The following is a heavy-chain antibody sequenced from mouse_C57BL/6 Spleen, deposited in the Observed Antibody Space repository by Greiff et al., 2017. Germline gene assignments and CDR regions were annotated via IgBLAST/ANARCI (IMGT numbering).Heavy chain of an antibody. J-gene: IGHJ1*03. V-gene: IGHV1-9*01. D-gene: IGHD1-1*01. CDR2: ILPGSGST. Sequence: QVQLQQSGAELMKPGASVKLSCKATGYTFTGYWIEWVKQRPGHGLEWIGEILPGSGSTNYNEKFKGKATFTADTSSNTAYMQLSILTTEDSAIYYCARGDYYGSSPWYFDVWGTGTTVTVSS. CDR3: ARGDYYGSSPWYFDV. CDR1: GYTFTGYW.